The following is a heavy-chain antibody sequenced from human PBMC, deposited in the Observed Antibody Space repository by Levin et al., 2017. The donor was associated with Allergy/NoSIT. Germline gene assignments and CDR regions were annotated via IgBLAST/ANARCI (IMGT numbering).Heavy chain of an antibody. D-gene: IGHD6-19*01. CDR2: INPNSGGT. CDR1: GYTFTGYY. V-gene: IGHV1-2*02. J-gene: IGHJ4*02. CDR3: ARGVGRSSGWYIGPNYFDY. Sequence: GESLKISCKASGYTFTGYYMHWVRQAPGQGLEWMGWINPNSGGTNYAQKFQGRVTMTRDTSISTAYMELSRLRSDDTAVYYCARGVGRSSGWYIGPNYFDYWGQGTLVTVSS.